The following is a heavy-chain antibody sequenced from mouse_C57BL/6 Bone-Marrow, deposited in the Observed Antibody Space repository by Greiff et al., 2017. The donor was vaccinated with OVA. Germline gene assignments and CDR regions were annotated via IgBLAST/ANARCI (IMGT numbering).Heavy chain of an antibody. Sequence: EVKLMESGGGLVQPGGSLKLSCAASGFTFSDYGMAWVRQAPRKGPEWVAFISNLAYSIYYADTVTGRFTISRENAKNTLYLERSSLRTEDTAMYYCARRDYYGSSPYAMDYWGQGTSVTVSS. CDR1: GFTFSDYG. V-gene: IGHV5-15*01. J-gene: IGHJ4*01. CDR2: ISNLAYSI. D-gene: IGHD1-1*01. CDR3: ARRDYYGSSPYAMDY.